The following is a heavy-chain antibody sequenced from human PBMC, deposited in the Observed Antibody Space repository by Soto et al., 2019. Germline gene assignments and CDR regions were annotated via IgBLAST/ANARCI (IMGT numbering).Heavy chain of an antibody. Sequence: GGSLRLSCTFTFSMYSMNWVRQAPGKGLEWVASISSGSAYIKYAESVKGRFTISRDNAKNSLHLQMNSLRAEDTAIYHCARDQGGSYDSWFDPWGQGTLVTVS. CDR2: ISSGSAYI. V-gene: IGHV3-21*06. CDR1: FTFSMYS. J-gene: IGHJ5*02. D-gene: IGHD1-26*01. CDR3: ARDQGGSYDSWFDP.